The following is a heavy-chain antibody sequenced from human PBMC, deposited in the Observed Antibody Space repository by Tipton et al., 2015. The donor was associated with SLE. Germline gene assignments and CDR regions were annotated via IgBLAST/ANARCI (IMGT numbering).Heavy chain of an antibody. CDR2: IWYDGSNK. D-gene: IGHD3-10*01. CDR1: GFTFSSYG. CDR3: AKGWGGAGAFDS. J-gene: IGHJ4*02. Sequence: SGFTFSSYGIHWVRQAPGKGLEWVAVIWYDGSNKYYADSVKGRFTISRDNSKNTLYLQMNSLRAEDTAVYYCAKGWGGAGAFDSWGQGTLVTVSS. V-gene: IGHV3-33*06.